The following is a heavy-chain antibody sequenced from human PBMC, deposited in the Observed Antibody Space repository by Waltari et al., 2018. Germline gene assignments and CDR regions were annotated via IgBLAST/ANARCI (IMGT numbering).Heavy chain of an antibody. CDR1: GYTLTSYY. CDR3: ARESAFSTSWYPGFDP. CDR2: INPNSVDT. D-gene: IGHD2-2*01. Sequence: QVQLVQSGAEVKKPGASVKVSCKASGYTLTSYYMHWVRQAPGQGLEWMGRINPNSVDTNYARKFQYRVTMTRDTSVNTAYMVLGRLTADDTAVYFCARESAFSTSWYPGFDPWGQGTLVTVAS. J-gene: IGHJ5*02. V-gene: IGHV1-2*06.